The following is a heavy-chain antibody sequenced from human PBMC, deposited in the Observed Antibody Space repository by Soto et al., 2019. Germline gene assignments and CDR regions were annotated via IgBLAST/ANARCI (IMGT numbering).Heavy chain of an antibody. J-gene: IGHJ1*01. Sequence: EVQLVETGGGLIQPGGSLRLSCAASGFTVSNYYMSWVRQAPGKGLEWISVIYSGGTKYYADSVKGRFTISRDSSKNTLYLQMNSLRAEDKAMYYCAREYYNDRSGYYGNFQHWGQGTLVTVSS. V-gene: IGHV3-53*02. CDR1: GFTVSNYY. CDR2: IYSGGTK. CDR3: AREYYNDRSGYYGNFQH. D-gene: IGHD3-22*01.